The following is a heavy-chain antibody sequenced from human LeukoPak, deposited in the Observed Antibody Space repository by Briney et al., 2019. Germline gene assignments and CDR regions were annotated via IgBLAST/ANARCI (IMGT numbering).Heavy chain of an antibody. CDR1: GFTFSSYA. V-gene: IGHV3-23*01. D-gene: IGHD3-22*01. Sequence: GGSLRLSCAASGFTFSSYAMSRVRQAPGKGLEWVSAISGSGGSTYYADSVKGRFTISRDNSKNTLYLQMNSLRAEDTAVYYCAPWHYYDSSGEKYYFDYWGQGTLVTVSS. CDR2: ISGSGGST. J-gene: IGHJ4*02. CDR3: APWHYYDSSGEKYYFDY.